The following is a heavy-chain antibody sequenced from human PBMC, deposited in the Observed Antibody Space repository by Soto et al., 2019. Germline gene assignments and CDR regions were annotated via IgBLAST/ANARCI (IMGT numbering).Heavy chain of an antibody. Sequence: GGSLRLSCAASGFTFSSYWMSWVRQAPGKGLEWVANIKQDGSEKYYLDSVKGRFTISRDNAKNSLYLQMNSLRAEDTAVYYCATGIAAAGTNYYYYYGMDVWGQGTTVTVSS. V-gene: IGHV3-7*01. CDR1: GFTFSSYW. CDR2: IKQDGSEK. D-gene: IGHD6-13*01. J-gene: IGHJ6*02. CDR3: ATGIAAAGTNYYYYYGMDV.